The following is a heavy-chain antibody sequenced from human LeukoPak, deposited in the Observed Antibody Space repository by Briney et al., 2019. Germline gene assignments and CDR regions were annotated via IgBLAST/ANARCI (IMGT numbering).Heavy chain of an antibody. J-gene: IGHJ3*02. CDR2: ISGDGGST. CDR3: AKDFSYSSSPDAFDI. CDR1: GFTFDDYA. V-gene: IGHV3-43*02. D-gene: IGHD6-13*01. Sequence: PGGSLRLSCAASGFTFDDYAMHWVRQAPGKGLEWVSLISGDGGSTYYADSVKGRFTISRDNSKNSLYLQMNSLRTEDTALYYCAKDFSYSSSPDAFDIWGQGTMVTVSS.